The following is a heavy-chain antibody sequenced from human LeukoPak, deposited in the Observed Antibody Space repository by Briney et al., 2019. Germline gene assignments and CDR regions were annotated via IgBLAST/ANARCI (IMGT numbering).Heavy chain of an antibody. Sequence: ASVKVSCKASGYTFTSYGISWVRQAPGQGLEWMGWISAYNGNTNYAQKLQGRVTMTTDTSTSTAYMELRSLRSDDTAVYYCGRGVFDIVVVPAASPFDYWGQGTLVTVSS. J-gene: IGHJ4*02. CDR3: GRGVFDIVVVPAASPFDY. CDR1: GYTFTSYG. D-gene: IGHD2-2*01. V-gene: IGHV1-18*01. CDR2: ISAYNGNT.